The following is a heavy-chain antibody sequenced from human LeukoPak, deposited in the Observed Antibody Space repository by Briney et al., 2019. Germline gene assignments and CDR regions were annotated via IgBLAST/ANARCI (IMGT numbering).Heavy chain of an antibody. V-gene: IGHV3-53*01. D-gene: IGHD2-8*01. CDR2: IYSGGST. CDR3: ARARVGCTNCAFDI. CDR1: GFTVSSNY. Sequence: GGSLRLSCAASGFTVSSNYISWVRQAPGKGLEWVSVIYSGGSTYYADSVKGRSTISRDNSKNTVHLQMNSLRAEDTAVYYCARARVGCTNCAFDIWGQGTMVTVSS. J-gene: IGHJ3*02.